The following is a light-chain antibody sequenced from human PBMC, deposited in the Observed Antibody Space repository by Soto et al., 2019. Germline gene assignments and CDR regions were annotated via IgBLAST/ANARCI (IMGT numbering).Light chain of an antibody. CDR2: DVS. CDR1: SSDVGGYNF. Sequence: QSALTQPASVSGSPGQSITISCTGTSSDVGGYNFVSWHQQHPGKPPKIMIYDVSYRPSGVSNRFSGSKSGNTASLTISGLQAGDEADYYCSSYTSSSTLLFGGGTKVTVL. J-gene: IGLJ2*01. V-gene: IGLV2-14*01. CDR3: SSYTSSSTLL.